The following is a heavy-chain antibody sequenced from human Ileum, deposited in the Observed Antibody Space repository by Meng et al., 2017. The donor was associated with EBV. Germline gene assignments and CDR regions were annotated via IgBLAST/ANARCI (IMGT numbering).Heavy chain of an antibody. Sequence: HDQSVQSGAGVENPGAAVNVSCKASGYTFPNYGISWVRQAPGQGLEWMGRISADSGNTNYPQKFQGKVTMTTDTSTRTAYMEVRRLRSDDTAVYYCARGVTTVLYWFFDLWGRGTLVTVSS. V-gene: IGHV1-18*01. D-gene: IGHD4-11*01. J-gene: IGHJ2*01. CDR3: ARGVTTVLYWFFDL. CDR2: ISADSGNT. CDR1: GYTFPNYG.